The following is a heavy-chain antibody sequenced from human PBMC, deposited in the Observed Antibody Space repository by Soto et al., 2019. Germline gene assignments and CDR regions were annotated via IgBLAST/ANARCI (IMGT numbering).Heavy chain of an antibody. Sequence: QLQLQESGPGLVKPSETLSLTCTVSGGSISSSSYYWGWLRQPPGKGLEWIGSIYYSGSTYYNPSLKGRVTLSVDTSKNQFSLKLSSVTAADTAVYYCARHSGYSKIDYGGQGTLVTVSS. CDR3: ARHSGYSKIDY. CDR1: GGSISSSSYY. J-gene: IGHJ4*02. CDR2: IYYSGST. D-gene: IGHD5-18*01. V-gene: IGHV4-39*01.